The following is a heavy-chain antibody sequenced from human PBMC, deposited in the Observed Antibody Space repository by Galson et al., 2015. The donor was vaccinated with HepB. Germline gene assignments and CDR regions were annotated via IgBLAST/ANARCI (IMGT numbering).Heavy chain of an antibody. CDR2: IYHSGST. CDR1: GGSISSGGYS. V-gene: IGHV4-30-2*01. CDR3: ARAIGLWIGGYCSGGSCLDWFDP. Sequence: TLSLTCAVSGGSISSGGYSWSWIRQPPGKGLEWIGYIYHSGSTYYNSSLKSRVTISVDRSKNQFSLKLSSVTAADTAVYYCARAIGLWIGGYCSGGSCLDWFDPWGQGTLATVSS. D-gene: IGHD2-15*01. J-gene: IGHJ5*02.